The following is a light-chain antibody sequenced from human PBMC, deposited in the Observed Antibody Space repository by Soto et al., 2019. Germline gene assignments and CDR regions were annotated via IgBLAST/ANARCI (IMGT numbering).Light chain of an antibody. CDR1: QDINTY. V-gene: IGKV1-33*01. CDR2: DAS. CDR3: QHYDNLLLT. Sequence: DIQMTQSPSSLSASVGDRVTITCQASQDINTYLNWYQQKPGKAPKLLIYDASKFETGVPSRFRGGGYGTDFSLTVTSLQPEDIATYFCQHYDNLLLTFGGGTKVEL. J-gene: IGKJ4*01.